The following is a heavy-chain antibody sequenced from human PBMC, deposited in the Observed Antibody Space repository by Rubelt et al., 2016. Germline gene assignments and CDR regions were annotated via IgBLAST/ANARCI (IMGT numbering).Heavy chain of an antibody. CDR3: ARGLIPPDY. D-gene: IGHD3-16*01. V-gene: IGHV3-21*01. CDR1: GFTFRSCA. J-gene: IGHJ4*02. CDR2: MSSTGNYI. Sequence: ECGGGLVQPGGSLRLSCSASGFTFRSCAMHWVRQAPGKGLEWVSSMSSTGNYIYYADSVKGRFTISRDNAKDSLYLQMNSLRAEDTAVYYCARGLIPPDYWGQGTLVTVSS.